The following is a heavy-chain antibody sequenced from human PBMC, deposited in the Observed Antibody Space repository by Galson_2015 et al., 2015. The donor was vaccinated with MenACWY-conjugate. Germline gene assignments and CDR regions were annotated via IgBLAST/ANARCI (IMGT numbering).Heavy chain of an antibody. CDR2: IYYDGDT. Sequence: SETLSLTCTVSGGYISSHYWAWIRQPPGKGLEWIAMIYYDGDTNYYNPSLKSRVTISVDTSKNQFSLNLRSVAAADTAVYYCARQRVYISGWQIEYWGQGTLVTVSS. V-gene: IGHV4-39*01. J-gene: IGHJ4*02. CDR1: GGYISSHY. CDR3: ARQRVYISGWQIEY. D-gene: IGHD6-19*01.